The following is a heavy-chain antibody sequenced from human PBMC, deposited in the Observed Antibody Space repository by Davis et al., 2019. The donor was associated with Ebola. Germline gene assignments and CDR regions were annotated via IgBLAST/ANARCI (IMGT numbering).Heavy chain of an antibody. CDR3: ARVTIVGVVPDAFDI. Sequence: SGPTLVKPTETLTLTCTVSGFSLSNGRMGVSWIRQPPGKALEWLAHIFSNDEKSYSTSLKSRLTVSKDTSKSQVVLTMTNMDPVDTATYYCARVTIVGVVPDAFDIWGRGTMVTVSS. J-gene: IGHJ3*02. V-gene: IGHV2-26*01. CDR2: IFSNDEK. D-gene: IGHD3-3*01. CDR1: GFSLSNGRMG.